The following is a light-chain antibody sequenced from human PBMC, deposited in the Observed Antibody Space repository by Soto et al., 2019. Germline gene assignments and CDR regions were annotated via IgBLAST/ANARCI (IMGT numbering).Light chain of an antibody. CDR1: QSVSSN. Sequence: EIVMTQSPATLSVSPGERATLSCRASQSVSSNLAWYQQKPGQAPRLLLYGASTRATGIPARFSGSGSGTEFTLTISSLQSEDFAVYYCQQYNNWPPIIFGQGTRRRLN. J-gene: IGKJ5*01. CDR2: GAS. CDR3: QQYNNWPPII. V-gene: IGKV3-15*01.